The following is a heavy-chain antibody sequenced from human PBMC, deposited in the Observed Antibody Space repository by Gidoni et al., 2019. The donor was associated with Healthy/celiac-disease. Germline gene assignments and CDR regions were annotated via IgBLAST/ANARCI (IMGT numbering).Heavy chain of an antibody. CDR3: AKGGYSSSSLFRFDY. V-gene: IGHV3-9*01. CDR2: ISWNSGSI. Sequence: EVQLVESGGGLVQPGRSLRLPCEASGLTFDVYAMHWVRAAPVKGLEWVSGISWNSGSIGYADSVKGRFTISIDNAKNSLYLQMNSLRAEDTALYYCAKGGYSSSSLFRFDYWGQGTLVTVSS. CDR1: GLTFDVYA. D-gene: IGHD6-6*01. J-gene: IGHJ4*02.